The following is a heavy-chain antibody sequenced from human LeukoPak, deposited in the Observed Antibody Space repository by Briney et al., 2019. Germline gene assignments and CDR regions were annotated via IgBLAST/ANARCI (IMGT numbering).Heavy chain of an antibody. V-gene: IGHV3-23*01. J-gene: IGHJ5*02. D-gene: IGHD4-17*01. CDR2: ISGSGGST. Sequence: GGFLRLSCATSGFTFSSYTMSWVRQAPGKGLEWVSAISGSGGSTYCADSVKGRFTISRDNSKNTLYLQMNSLRAEDTAVYYCANPKNDYGDQYNYFDPWGQGTLVTVSS. CDR3: ANPKNDYGDQYNYFDP. CDR1: GFTFSSYT.